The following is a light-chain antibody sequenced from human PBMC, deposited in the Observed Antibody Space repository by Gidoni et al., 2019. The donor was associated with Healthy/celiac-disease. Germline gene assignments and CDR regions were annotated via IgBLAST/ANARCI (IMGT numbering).Light chain of an antibody. CDR2: AAS. CDR3: QQLNSYPWT. Sequence: IKLTQPPSFLSASVGDRVTITCRASQGISSYLAWYQQKPGKAPKLLIYAASTLQSGVPSRFSGSGSGTEFTLTISSLQPEDFATYYCQQLNSYPWTFGQGTKVEIK. V-gene: IGKV1-9*01. J-gene: IGKJ1*01. CDR1: QGISSY.